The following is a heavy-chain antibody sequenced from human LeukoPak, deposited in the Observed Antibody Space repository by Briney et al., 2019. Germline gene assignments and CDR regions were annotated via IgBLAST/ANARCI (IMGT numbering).Heavy chain of an antibody. D-gene: IGHD3-9*01. CDR1: GVSISSGTHY. CDR2: IFYRGTT. CDR3: ARHDYDLLTGYTINWFHP. J-gene: IGHJ5*02. V-gene: IGHV4-39*01. Sequence: SETLSLTCTVSGVSISSGTHYWGWVRQPPGKGLEWVGSIFYRGTTFYSPSLKSRVTVSIDTSKNQFSLNLNSVTAADTAVYYCARHDYDLLTGYTINWFHPWGQGIPVTVSS.